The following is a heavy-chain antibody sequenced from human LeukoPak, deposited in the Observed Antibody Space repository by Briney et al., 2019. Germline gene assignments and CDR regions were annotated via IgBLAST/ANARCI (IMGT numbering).Heavy chain of an antibody. Sequence: ASVKVSCKASGCTFTSYYMHWVRQAPGQGLEWMGIINPSGGSTSYAQKFQGRVTMTRDTSTSTVYMELSSLRSEDTAVYYCARDPVLLWFGELSHTQPHYFDYWGQGTLVTVSS. CDR1: GCTFTSYY. D-gene: IGHD3-10*01. V-gene: IGHV1-46*01. J-gene: IGHJ4*02. CDR3: ARDPVLLWFGELSHTQPHYFDY. CDR2: INPSGGST.